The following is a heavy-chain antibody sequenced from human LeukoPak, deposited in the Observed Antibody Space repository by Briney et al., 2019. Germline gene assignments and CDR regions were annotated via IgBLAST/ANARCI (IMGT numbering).Heavy chain of an antibody. V-gene: IGHV3-74*01. J-gene: IGHJ4*02. CDR2: INGVGVIT. Sequence: GWSLRLSCAPSRFTFHKHWMHLLRRAPGTALVWLSRINGVGVITSNADSVKSGFTISRDNAKKTLYLQMSSLRVEDTAVYYCATGNYYDSRGYYTFGHWGQGTLVTVSS. CDR1: RFTFHKHW. CDR3: ATGNYYDSRGYYTFGH. D-gene: IGHD3-22*01.